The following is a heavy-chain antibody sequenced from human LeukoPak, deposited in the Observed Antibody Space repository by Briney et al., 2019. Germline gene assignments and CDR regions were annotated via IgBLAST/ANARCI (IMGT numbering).Heavy chain of an antibody. CDR2: IYSSGST. V-gene: IGHV4-4*07. CDR1: GGSINNYY. Sequence: KPSETLSLTCTVSGGSINNYYWSWIRQPAGKGLGWIGLIYSSGSTSYNPSLKSRVTMSVDTSKKQFSLRLSSVTAADTAVYYCARTPIYYFDNSGYYNWGQGTLVTVSS. J-gene: IGHJ4*02. D-gene: IGHD3-22*01. CDR3: ARTPIYYFDNSGYYN.